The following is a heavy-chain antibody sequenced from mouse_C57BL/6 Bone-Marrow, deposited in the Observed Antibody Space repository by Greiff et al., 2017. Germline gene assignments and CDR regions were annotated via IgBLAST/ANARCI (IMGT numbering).Heavy chain of an antibody. J-gene: IGHJ3*01. V-gene: IGHV5-12*01. CDR1: GFTFSDYY. D-gene: IGHD1-1*01. CDR2: ISNGGGST. CDR3: ARRTTGGFAY. Sequence: EVMLVESGGGLVQPGGSLKLSCAASGFTFSDYYMYWVRQTPEKRLEWVAYISNGGGSTYYPDTVKGRFTISRDNAKNTLYLQMSRLKSEDTAMYYCARRTTGGFAYWGQGTLVTVSA.